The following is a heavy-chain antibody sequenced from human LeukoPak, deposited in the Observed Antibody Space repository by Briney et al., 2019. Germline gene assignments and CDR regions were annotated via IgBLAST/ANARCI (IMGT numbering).Heavy chain of an antibody. CDR2: IYPSGST. CDR3: ARVRQQLVEFDY. CDR1: GGSFSSGNW. V-gene: IGHV4-4*02. D-gene: IGHD6-13*01. Sequence: PSGTLSLTCAVSGGSFSSGNWWNWVRQPPGKGLEWIGQIYPSGSTNYNPSLESRVTISIDMSKNQFSLKLSSVTAADTAVYYCARVRQQLVEFDYWGQGTLVTVSS. J-gene: IGHJ4*02.